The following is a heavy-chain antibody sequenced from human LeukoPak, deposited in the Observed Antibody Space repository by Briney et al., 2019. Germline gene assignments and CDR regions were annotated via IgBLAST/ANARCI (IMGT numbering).Heavy chain of an antibody. CDR3: AGLKVDDYGDQLYYYGMDV. D-gene: IGHD4-17*01. CDR2: IYNSGST. Sequence: PSETLSLTCTVSGGSMSNYYWSWIRQPPGKGLEWIGYIYNSGSTNYNPSLKSRVTISVDTSKNQFSLKLSSVTAADTAVYYCAGLKVDDYGDQLYYYGMDVWGKGTTVTVSS. V-gene: IGHV4-59*01. J-gene: IGHJ6*04. CDR1: GGSMSNYY.